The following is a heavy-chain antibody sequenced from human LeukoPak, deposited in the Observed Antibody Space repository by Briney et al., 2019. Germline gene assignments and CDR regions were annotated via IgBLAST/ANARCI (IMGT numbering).Heavy chain of an antibody. CDR2: ISSSGGST. D-gene: IGHD4-17*01. Sequence: GGSLRLSCAVSGFTFSMYAMSWVRQAPGKGLEWVPAISSSGGSTYYADSVKGRFTISRDNSKNTLYLQMNSLRAEDTAVYYCAKWRKATVTTSLDYWGQGTLVTVSS. CDR1: GFTFSMYA. J-gene: IGHJ4*02. CDR3: AKWRKATVTTSLDY. V-gene: IGHV3-23*01.